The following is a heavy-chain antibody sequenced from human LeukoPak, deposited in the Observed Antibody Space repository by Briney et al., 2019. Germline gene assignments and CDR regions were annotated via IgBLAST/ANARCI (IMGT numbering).Heavy chain of an antibody. D-gene: IGHD3-10*01. CDR1: GGSISSGSYY. J-gene: IGHJ6*02. CDR3: ARDNRGYYGSANSHPYYYGMDV. Sequence: SQTLSLTCTVSGGSISSGSYYWSWIRQPAGKGLEWIGRIYTSGSTNYNPSLKSRVTISVDTSKNQFSLKLSSVTAADTAVYYCARDNRGYYGSANSHPYYYGMDVWGQGATVTVSS. CDR2: IYTSGST. V-gene: IGHV4-61*02.